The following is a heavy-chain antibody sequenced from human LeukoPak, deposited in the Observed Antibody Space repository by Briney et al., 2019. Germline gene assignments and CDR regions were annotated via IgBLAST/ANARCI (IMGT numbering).Heavy chain of an antibody. Sequence: SVKVSCKASGDTLRRYAISWVRQAPGQGLECMGEIIPIFGTTNYAQKFQGRVTITTDESTSTAYMELSSLRSEDTAVYYCATSITIFGVVILSFDYWGQGTLVTVSS. V-gene: IGHV1-69*05. D-gene: IGHD3-3*01. CDR1: GDTLRRYA. J-gene: IGHJ4*02. CDR2: IIPIFGTT. CDR3: ATSITIFGVVILSFDY.